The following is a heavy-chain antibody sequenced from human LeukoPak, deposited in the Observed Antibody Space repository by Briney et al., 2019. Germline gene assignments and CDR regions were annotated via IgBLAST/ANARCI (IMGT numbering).Heavy chain of an antibody. CDR2: ITSSSSYT. CDR1: GFTFSDYY. CDR3: AREPYSGGYSVDLYYYYMDV. V-gene: IGHV3-21*01. Sequence: PGGSLRLSCAASGFTFSDYYMNWVRLAPGKGLEWVSSITSSSSYTFYADSVKGRFTISRDNAKNSLDLQMNSLRAEDTAVYYCAREPYSGGYSVDLYYYYMDVWGRGTTVTGSS. J-gene: IGHJ6*03. D-gene: IGHD1-26*01.